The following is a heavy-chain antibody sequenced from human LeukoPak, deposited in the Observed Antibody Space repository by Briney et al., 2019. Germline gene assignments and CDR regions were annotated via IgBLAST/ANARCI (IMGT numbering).Heavy chain of an antibody. V-gene: IGHV3-33*01. CDR2: IWHDGKNK. CDR1: GCTLRSYG. D-gene: IGHD2-15*01. CDR3: ARDRGSDDPIDY. Sequence: GRSLRLSCAASGCTLRSYGMHWVRQAPGKGLEWVAVIWHDGKNKYYADSVKGRFTVSRDNSKNTLYLQMDSLRVEDTAVYYCARDRGSDDPIDYWGQGTLVTVSS. J-gene: IGHJ4*02.